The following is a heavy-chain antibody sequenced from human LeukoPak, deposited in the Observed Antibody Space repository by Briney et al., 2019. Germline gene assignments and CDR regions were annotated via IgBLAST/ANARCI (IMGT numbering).Heavy chain of an antibody. CDR2: INHSGST. J-gene: IGHJ4*02. V-gene: IGHV4-34*01. D-gene: IGHD6-6*01. CDR3: AKLQYSSSTDY. CDR1: GGSFSGYY. Sequence: SETLSLTCAVYGGSFSGYYWSWIRKPPGKGLEWIGEINHSGSTNYNPSLKSRVTISVDTSKNQFSLKLSSVTAADTAVYYCAKLQYSSSTDYWGQGTLVTVSS.